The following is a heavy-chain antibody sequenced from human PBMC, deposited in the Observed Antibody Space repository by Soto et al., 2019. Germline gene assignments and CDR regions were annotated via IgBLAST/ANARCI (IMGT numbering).Heavy chain of an antibody. CDR1: GFTFDDYA. V-gene: IGHV3-9*01. D-gene: IGHD6-13*01. CDR2: ISWNSGSI. CDR3: AKVAGYSSSWDYYYYMDV. Sequence: GGSLRLSCAASGFTFDDYAMHWVRQAPGKGLEWVSGISWNSGSIGYADSVKGRFTISRDNAKNSLYLQMNSLRAEDTALNYCAKVAGYSSSWDYYYYMDVWGKGTTVTVSS. J-gene: IGHJ6*03.